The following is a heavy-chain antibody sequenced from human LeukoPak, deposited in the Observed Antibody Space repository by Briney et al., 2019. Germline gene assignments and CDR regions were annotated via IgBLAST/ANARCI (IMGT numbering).Heavy chain of an antibody. CDR2: ISGDGSNT. J-gene: IGHJ4*02. D-gene: IGHD3-16*02. V-gene: IGHV3-43*02. CDR3: AKDKSPLYYDYIWGSYRLPFDS. Sequence: PGGSLRLSCAASGFTFSSYSMNWVRQAPGKGLEWVSLISGDGSNTWYADSVKGRFTISRDNTENSLYLHMNSLGTEDTAFYYCAKDKSPLYYDYIWGSYRLPFDSWGQGTLVTVSS. CDR1: GFTFSSYS.